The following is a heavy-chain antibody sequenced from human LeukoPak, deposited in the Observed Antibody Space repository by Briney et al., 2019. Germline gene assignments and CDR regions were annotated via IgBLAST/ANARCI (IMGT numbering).Heavy chain of an antibody. J-gene: IGHJ3*02. Sequence: SETLSLTCAVYGGSFSGYYWSWIRQPPGKGLEWIGEINHSGSTNYNPSLKSRVTISVDTSKNQFSLKLSSVTAADTAVYYCARDFLDAFDIWGQGTMVTVSS. V-gene: IGHV4-34*01. CDR1: GGSFSGYY. CDR3: ARDFLDAFDI. CDR2: INHSGST.